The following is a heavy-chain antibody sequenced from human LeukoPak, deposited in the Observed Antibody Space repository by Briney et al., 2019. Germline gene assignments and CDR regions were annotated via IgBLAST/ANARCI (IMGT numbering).Heavy chain of an antibody. J-gene: IGHJ4*02. CDR3: AREAWDLTGRAPVI. V-gene: IGHV3-30*02. D-gene: IGHD1-14*01. CDR1: GFTFSSYG. Sequence: GGSLRLSCAAPGFTFSSYGMHWVRQAPGKGLEWVATIRYDGSEKYYAEFVTGRFTVSRDNSKSTLYLEINSLRADDTAVYYCAREAWDLTGRAPVIWGQGTRVTVSS. CDR2: IRYDGSEK.